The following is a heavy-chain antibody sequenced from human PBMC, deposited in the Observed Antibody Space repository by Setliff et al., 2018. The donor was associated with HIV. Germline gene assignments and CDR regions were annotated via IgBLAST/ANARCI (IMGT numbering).Heavy chain of an antibody. J-gene: IGHJ6*03. CDR2: IFPRDSET. CDR1: GYSFPNDW. CDR3: TRHPLRPGIAGYFYFVDA. Sequence: ESLKISCKDSGYSFPNDWIGWVRQKPGKGLEWVAIIFPRDSETRYSPSFEGQVTISVDRSLNTVYLQWSRLRASDSAIYYCTRHPLRPGIAGYFYFVDAWGTGTTVTVSS. V-gene: IGHV5-51*01. D-gene: IGHD3-9*01.